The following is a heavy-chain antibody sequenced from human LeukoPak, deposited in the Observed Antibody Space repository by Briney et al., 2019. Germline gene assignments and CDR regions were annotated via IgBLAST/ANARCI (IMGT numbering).Heavy chain of an antibody. CDR1: GFTVSNNY. V-gene: IGHV3-66*01. J-gene: IGHJ4*02. CDR2: IYTGGGT. D-gene: IGHD3-16*01. CDR3: ARAGGGKSFDY. Sequence: GGSLRLSCAASGFTVSNNYMIWVRQAPGKGLEWVSVIYTGGGTFYADSVKGRFSISRDNSKNTLTLQMDGLTAEDTAVYYCARAGGGKSFDYWGQGTLVTVSS.